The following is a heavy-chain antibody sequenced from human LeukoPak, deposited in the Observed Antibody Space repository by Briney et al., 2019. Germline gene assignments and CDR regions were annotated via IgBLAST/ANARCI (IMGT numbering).Heavy chain of an antibody. CDR3: AKTYGSGSYMDY. CDR1: GFTFSSYG. V-gene: IGHV3-30*18. D-gene: IGHD3-10*01. J-gene: IGHJ4*02. CDR2: ISYDGSNK. Sequence: GGSLRLSCAASGFTFSSYGMHWVRQAPGKGREWVAVISYDGSNKYYADSVKGRFTISRDNSKNTLYLQMNSLRAEDTAVYYCAKTYGSGSYMDYWGQGTLVTVSS.